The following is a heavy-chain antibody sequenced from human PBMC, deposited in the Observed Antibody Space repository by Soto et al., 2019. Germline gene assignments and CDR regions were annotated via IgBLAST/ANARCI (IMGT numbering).Heavy chain of an antibody. CDR2: IKSKSAGETT. CDR1: GFTFSNAW. CDR3: ATEAGVGGY. V-gene: IGHV3-15*01. D-gene: IGHD3-3*01. Sequence: LRLSCAASGFTFSNAWMSWVRQAPGKGLEWIGRIKSKSAGETTEYAAPAKGRFTISRDDSKNTLYLQMNSLKSEDTAVYYCATEAGVGGYWGQGTLVTLSS. J-gene: IGHJ4*02.